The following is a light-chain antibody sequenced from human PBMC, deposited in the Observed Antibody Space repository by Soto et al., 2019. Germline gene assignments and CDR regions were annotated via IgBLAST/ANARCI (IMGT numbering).Light chain of an antibody. CDR3: QVWDSSSDHFV. CDR2: DDR. V-gene: IGLV3-21*02. J-gene: IGLJ2*01. Sequence: SYELTQPPSVSVAPGQTARITCGGNNIGSKSVHWYQQKPRQAPVLVVYDDRDRPSGIPERFSGSNSGNTATLTISRVEAGDEADYYCQVWDSSSDHFVFGGGTKLTVL. CDR1: NIGSKS.